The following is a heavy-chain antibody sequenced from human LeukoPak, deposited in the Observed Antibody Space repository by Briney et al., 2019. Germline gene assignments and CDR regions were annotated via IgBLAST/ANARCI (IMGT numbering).Heavy chain of an antibody. V-gene: IGHV3-48*03. CDR1: GVTFSNYE. CDR2: ISSSGTTI. J-gene: IGHJ4*02. Sequence: GESLRLSCAVSGVTFSNYEMNWVRQAPGKGLEWLSYISSSGTTIYYADSVKGRFTISRDNARNSLYLQMNSLRAEDTAVYYCAGRFLEWSDVWGQGTLVTVSS. D-gene: IGHD3-3*01. CDR3: AGRFLEWSDV.